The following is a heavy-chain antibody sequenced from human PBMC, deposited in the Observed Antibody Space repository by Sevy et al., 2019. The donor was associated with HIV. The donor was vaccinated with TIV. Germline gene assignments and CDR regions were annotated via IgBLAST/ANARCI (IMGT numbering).Heavy chain of an antibody. CDR1: GGTFSSYA. Sequence: ASVKVSCKASGGTFSSYAISWVRQAPGQGRGWRGGIIPTFGTANDGQKFQGRVTITADKYTSTAYMELSSLRSEDTAVYYCARVKDYYDSSGHGAFDIWGQGTMVTVSS. V-gene: IGHV1-69*06. CDR2: IIPTFGTA. D-gene: IGHD3-22*01. J-gene: IGHJ3*02. CDR3: ARVKDYYDSSGHGAFDI.